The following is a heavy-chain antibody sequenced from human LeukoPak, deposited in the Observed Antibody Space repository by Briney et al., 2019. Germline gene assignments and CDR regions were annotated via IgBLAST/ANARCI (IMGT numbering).Heavy chain of an antibody. D-gene: IGHD2-2*02. CDR1: GFTFSSYD. CDR3: ARAHPVPAAIFDYYYGMDV. CDR2: IWYDGSSK. Sequence: GGSLRLSCAASGFTFSSYDMHWVRQAPGKGLEWVAVIWYDGSSKYHADSVKGRFTISRDNAKNSLYLQMNSPRAEDTAVYYCARAHPVPAAIFDYYYGMDVWGQGTTVTVSS. J-gene: IGHJ6*02. V-gene: IGHV3-33*08.